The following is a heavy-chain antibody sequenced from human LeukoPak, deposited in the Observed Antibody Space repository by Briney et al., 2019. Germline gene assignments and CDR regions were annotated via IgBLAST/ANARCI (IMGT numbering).Heavy chain of an antibody. CDR1: GYSISSGYY. CDR3: ARHGGGELWFGELLLNYYYYMDV. J-gene: IGHJ6*03. Sequence: SETLSLTCSFSGYSISSGYYWGWIRQPPGQGLEWIGNIYHSGSTYYNPSLKSRVTISVDTSKNQFSLKLSSVTAADTAVYYCARHGGGELWFGELLLNYYYYMDVWGKGTTVTISS. CDR2: IYHSGST. V-gene: IGHV4-38-2*01. D-gene: IGHD3-10*01.